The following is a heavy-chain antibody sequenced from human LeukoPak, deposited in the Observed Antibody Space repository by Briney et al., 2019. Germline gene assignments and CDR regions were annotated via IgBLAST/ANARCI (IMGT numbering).Heavy chain of an antibody. V-gene: IGHV3-15*01. CDR1: GFTFSNAW. Sequence: GGSLRLSCVASGFTFSNAWMGGVRQAPGKGLEWVGRIKSKTAGGTTDFAAPVKGRFTISRDDSKNTLYLQMNSLEIEDTAVYYCTTDVSYYYDSSAFDYWGQGTLVTVSS. J-gene: IGHJ4*02. CDR3: TTDVSYYYDSSAFDY. CDR2: IKSKTAGGTT. D-gene: IGHD3-22*01.